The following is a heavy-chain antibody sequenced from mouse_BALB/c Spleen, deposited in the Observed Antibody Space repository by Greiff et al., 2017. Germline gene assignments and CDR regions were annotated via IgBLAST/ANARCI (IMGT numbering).Heavy chain of an antibody. V-gene: IGHV5-6-4*01. J-gene: IGHJ2*01. CDR1: GFTFSSYT. Sequence: EVKLVESGGGLVKPGGSLKLSCAASGFTFSSYTMSWVRQTPEKRLEWVATISSGGSYTYYPDSVKGRFTISRDNAKNTLYLQMSSLKSEDTAMYYCTRVGTDHFDYWGQGTTLTVSS. CDR3: TRVGTDHFDY. CDR2: ISSGGSYT. D-gene: IGHD3-1*01.